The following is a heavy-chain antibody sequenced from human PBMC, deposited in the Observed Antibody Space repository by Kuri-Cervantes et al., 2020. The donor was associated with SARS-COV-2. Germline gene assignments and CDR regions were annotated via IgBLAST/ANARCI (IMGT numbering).Heavy chain of an antibody. J-gene: IGHJ4*02. Sequence: GESLKISCAASGFTFSSYSMNWVRQAPGKGLEWVSYISSSSSTIYYADSVKGRFTISRDNAKNSLYLQMNSLRAEDTAVYYRARDNIVVVPAADKSDFDYWGQGTLVTVSS. D-gene: IGHD2-2*01. CDR3: ARDNIVVVPAADKSDFDY. V-gene: IGHV3-48*01. CDR2: ISSSSSTI. CDR1: GFTFSSYS.